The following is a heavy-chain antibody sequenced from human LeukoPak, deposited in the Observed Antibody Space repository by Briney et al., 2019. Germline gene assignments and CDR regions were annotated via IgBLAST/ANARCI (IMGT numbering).Heavy chain of an antibody. CDR2: IRYDGSNK. V-gene: IGHV3-30*02. CDR3: AKDLTVDIVPWSYMDV. CDR1: GFTFSSYG. J-gene: IGHJ6*03. Sequence: GGSLRLSCAASGFTFSSYGMHWVRQAPGKGLEWVAFIRYDGSNKYYADSVKGRFTISRDNSKNTLYLQMNSLRAEDTAVYYCAKDLTVDIVPWSYMDVWGKGTTVTISS. D-gene: IGHD5-12*01.